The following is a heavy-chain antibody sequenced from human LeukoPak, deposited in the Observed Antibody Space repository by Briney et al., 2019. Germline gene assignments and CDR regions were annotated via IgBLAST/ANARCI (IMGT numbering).Heavy chain of an antibody. CDR3: AGGYSYGPFDY. D-gene: IGHD5-18*01. J-gene: IGHJ4*02. CDR2: INHSGST. CDR1: GGSFSGYY. V-gene: IGHV4-34*01. Sequence: SETLSLTCAVYGGSFSGYYWSWIRQPPGKGLEWIGEINHSGSTNYNPSLKSRVTISVDTSKNQFSLKLSSVTAADTAVYYCAGGYSYGPFDYWGQGTLVTVSS.